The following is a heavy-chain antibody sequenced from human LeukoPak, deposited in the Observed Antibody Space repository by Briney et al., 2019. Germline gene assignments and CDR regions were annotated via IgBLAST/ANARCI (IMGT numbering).Heavy chain of an antibody. J-gene: IGHJ4*02. CDR1: GFTFSSYS. V-gene: IGHV3-21*01. CDR3: ARDDPLLHYFDY. CDR2: ISSSSSYI. D-gene: IGHD2-15*01. Sequence: GGSLRLSCAASGFTFSSYSMNWVRQAPGKGLEWVSSISSSSSYIYYADSVKGRFTISRDNAKNSLYLQMNSLRAEDTAVYYCARDDPLLHYFDYWGQGTLVTVSS.